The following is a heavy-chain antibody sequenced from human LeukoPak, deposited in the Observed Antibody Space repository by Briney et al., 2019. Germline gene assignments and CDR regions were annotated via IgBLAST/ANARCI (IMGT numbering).Heavy chain of an antibody. D-gene: IGHD4-11*01. CDR1: GYTFTGYY. J-gene: IGHJ6*02. CDR2: INPNSGGT. CDR3: ARDRIYSNYYYYGMDV. Sequence: ASVKVSCKASGYTFTGYYMHWVRQAPGQGLAWMGWINPNSGGTNYAQKFQGRVTMTRDTSISTAYMELSRLRSDDTAVYYCARDRIYSNYYYYGMDVWGQGTTVTVSS. V-gene: IGHV1-2*02.